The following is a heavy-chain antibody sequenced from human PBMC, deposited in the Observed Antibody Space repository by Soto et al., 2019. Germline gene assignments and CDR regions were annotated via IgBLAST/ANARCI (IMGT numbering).Heavy chain of an antibody. Sequence: SETLSLTCAVSGTSISSTFWWTRVRQHPGKGLEWIGEIYHSGSTKYNPSLKSRVTISVDKSNNQFSLELRAVTAADTAVYYYATLPPRIVVVKTEIPTWGQGTLVTVSS. D-gene: IGHD2-15*01. CDR3: ATLPPRIVVVKTEIPT. J-gene: IGHJ5*02. CDR1: GTSISSTFW. CDR2: IYHSGST. V-gene: IGHV4-4*02.